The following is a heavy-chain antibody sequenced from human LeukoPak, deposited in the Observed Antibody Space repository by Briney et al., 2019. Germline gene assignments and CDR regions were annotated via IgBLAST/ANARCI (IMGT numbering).Heavy chain of an antibody. V-gene: IGHV1-8*01. CDR3: ARVFWDCCGGSCYLTFQGFDP. CDR1: GYTFTSYD. Sequence: GASVKVSCKASGYTFTSYDINWVRQPTGQGLEWMGLMNPNSGNTGYAQKFQGRVTMTRNTSISTAYMELSSLRSEDTAVYYCARVFWDCCGGSCYLTFQGFDPWGQEPWSPSPQ. D-gene: IGHD2-15*01. J-gene: IGHJ5*02. CDR2: MNPNSGNT.